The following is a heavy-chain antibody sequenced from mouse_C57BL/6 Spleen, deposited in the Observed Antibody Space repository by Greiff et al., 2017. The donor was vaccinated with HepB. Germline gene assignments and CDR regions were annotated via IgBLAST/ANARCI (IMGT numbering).Heavy chain of an antibody. CDR1: GYTFTSYW. D-gene: IGHD2-1*01. CDR3: ARADYYGNLWFAY. V-gene: IGHV1-52*01. J-gene: IGHJ3*01. CDR2: IDPSDSET. Sequence: QVQLQQPGAELVRPGSSVKLSCKASGYTFTSYWMHWVKQRPIQGLEWIGNIDPSDSETHYNQKFKDKATLTVDKSSSTAYMQLSSLTSEDSAVYYCARADYYGNLWFAYWGQGTLVTVSA.